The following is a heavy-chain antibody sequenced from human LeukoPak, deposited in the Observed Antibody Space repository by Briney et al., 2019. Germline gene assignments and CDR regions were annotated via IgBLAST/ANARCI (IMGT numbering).Heavy chain of an antibody. D-gene: IGHD1-26*01. CDR3: AKAIVGATSRNYFDY. J-gene: IGHJ4*02. Sequence: SGGSLRLSCEASGFTLSSYAMTWVRQAPGKGLEWVSSISFSGGSTYYADSVKGRFTISRDNSKNTLYLQMNSLRAEDTAVYYCAKAIVGATSRNYFDYWGQGTLVTVSS. V-gene: IGHV3-23*01. CDR1: GFTLSSYA. CDR2: ISFSGGST.